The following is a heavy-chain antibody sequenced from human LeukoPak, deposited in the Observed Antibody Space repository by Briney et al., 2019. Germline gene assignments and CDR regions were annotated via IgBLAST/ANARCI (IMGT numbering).Heavy chain of an antibody. CDR3: ARDLTSYYGMDV. J-gene: IGHJ6*02. D-gene: IGHD3-3*01. V-gene: IGHV1-18*01. CDR1: GYTFTSYG. CDR2: ISAYNGNT. Sequence: ASVKASCTASGYTFTSYGISWVRQAPGHGLEWMGWISAYNGNTNYAQKLQGRVTMTTDTSTSTAYMELRSLRSDDTAVYYCARDLTSYYGMDVWGQGTTVTVSS.